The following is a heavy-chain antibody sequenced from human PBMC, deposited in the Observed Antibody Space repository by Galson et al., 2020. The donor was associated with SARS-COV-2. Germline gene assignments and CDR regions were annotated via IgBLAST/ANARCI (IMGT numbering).Heavy chain of an antibody. CDR2: IYHSGST. Sequence: ASETLSLTCAVSGGSISSGGYSWSWIRQPPGKGLEWIGYIYHSGSTYYNPSLKSRVTISVDRSKNQFSLKLSSVTAADTAVYYCARGGGVGDCSSTSCYAGALSPYYYGMDVWGQGTTVTVSS. D-gene: IGHD2-2*01. J-gene: IGHJ6*02. CDR1: GGSISSGGYS. CDR3: ARGGGVGDCSSTSCYAGALSPYYYGMDV. V-gene: IGHV4-30-2*01.